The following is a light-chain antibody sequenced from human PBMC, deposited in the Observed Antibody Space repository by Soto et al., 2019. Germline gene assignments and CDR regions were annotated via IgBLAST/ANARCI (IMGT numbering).Light chain of an antibody. V-gene: IGKV1-5*03. CDR2: KAS. Sequence: DIQMTQSPSTLSASVGDRVIITCRGSQSITDWLAWYQQKPGKAPKFLIYKASNLEGGVPSRFSGSGSGTEFTLTISSVQPDDFATYYCQYWDDYSWTFGQGTKVEIK. CDR3: QYWDDYSWT. CDR1: QSITDW. J-gene: IGKJ1*01.